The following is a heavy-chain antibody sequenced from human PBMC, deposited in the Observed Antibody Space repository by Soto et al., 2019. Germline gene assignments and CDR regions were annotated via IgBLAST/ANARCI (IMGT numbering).Heavy chain of an antibody. Sequence: SQTLSLTCAISGDSVSSNSAAWNWVRQSPSRGLEWLGRTYYRSKWYNDYAVSVKSRITINPDTSKNQFSLQLNSVTPEDTAVYYCARELTTGTKSDVYYYYGMDVWGQGTTVTVSS. D-gene: IGHD4-17*01. V-gene: IGHV6-1*01. CDR3: ARELTTGTKSDVYYYYGMDV. CDR2: TYYRSKWYN. CDR1: GDSVSSNSAA. J-gene: IGHJ6*02.